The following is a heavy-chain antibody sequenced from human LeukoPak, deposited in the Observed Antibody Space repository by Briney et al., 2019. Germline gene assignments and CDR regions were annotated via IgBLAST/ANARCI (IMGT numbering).Heavy chain of an antibody. J-gene: IGHJ4*02. CDR2: IYFSGGT. Sequence: SETLSLTCTVSGDSISSSNCYWGWIRQPPGKGLEWIGSIYFSGGTYYNPSLKSRVTISVDTSKNQFSLKLSSVTAADTAVYYCARSGTYQHSSSYDYWGQGTLVTVSS. D-gene: IGHD6-13*01. V-gene: IGHV4-39*07. CDR1: GDSISSSNCY. CDR3: ARSGTYQHSSSYDY.